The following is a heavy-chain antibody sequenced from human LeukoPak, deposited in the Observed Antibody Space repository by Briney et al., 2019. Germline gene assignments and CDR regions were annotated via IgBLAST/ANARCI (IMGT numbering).Heavy chain of an antibody. CDR3: AKESGKFDY. CDR2: ISADGGST. Sequence: PPGGSLRLSCVASGLNFDDSAMHWIRQAPGKGLEWVSLISADGGSTFSADSVKGRFSISRDNSKNSLYLQMNSLRSEDTAMYYCAKESGKFDYWGQGTLVAVSS. V-gene: IGHV3-43*02. J-gene: IGHJ4*02. CDR1: GLNFDDSA.